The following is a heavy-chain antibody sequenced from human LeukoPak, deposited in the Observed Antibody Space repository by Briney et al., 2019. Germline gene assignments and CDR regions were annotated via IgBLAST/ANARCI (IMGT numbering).Heavy chain of an antibody. V-gene: IGHV3-21*01. CDR2: ISSSGSYI. CDR3: ARDCSGGSCFSDY. J-gene: IGHJ4*02. CDR1: GFTFGSYS. D-gene: IGHD2-15*01. Sequence: GGSLRLSCAASGFTFGSYSMNWVRQAPGKGLEWVSSISSSGSYIYYADSVKGRFTISRDNAKNSLYLQMNSLRAEDTAVYYCARDCSGGSCFSDYWGQGTLVTVSS.